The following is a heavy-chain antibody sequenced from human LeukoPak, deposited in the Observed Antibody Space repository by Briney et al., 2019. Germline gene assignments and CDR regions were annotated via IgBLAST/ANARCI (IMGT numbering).Heavy chain of an antibody. Sequence: GGSLRLSCAASGFTFSSYAVSWVRQAPGKGLEWVSAISGSGGSTYYADSVKGRFTISRDNSKNTLYLQMNSLRAEDTAVYYCARDGGLVAGTDYWGQGTLVTVSS. CDR1: GFTFSSYA. D-gene: IGHD6-19*01. J-gene: IGHJ4*02. V-gene: IGHV3-23*01. CDR2: ISGSGGST. CDR3: ARDGGLVAGTDY.